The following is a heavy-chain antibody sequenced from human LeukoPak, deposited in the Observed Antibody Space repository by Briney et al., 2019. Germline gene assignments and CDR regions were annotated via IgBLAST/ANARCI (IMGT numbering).Heavy chain of an antibody. Sequence: SETLSLTCTVSGXSIIGYYWSWIRQSPGKGLEWIGYIYYSGSTNYNPSLKSRVTISVDTSKNQFSLKLSSVTAADTAIYYCARISGYLTYWGQGTLVTVSS. D-gene: IGHD3-22*01. V-gene: IGHV4-59*01. CDR1: GXSIIGYY. J-gene: IGHJ4*02. CDR2: IYYSGST. CDR3: ARISGYLTY.